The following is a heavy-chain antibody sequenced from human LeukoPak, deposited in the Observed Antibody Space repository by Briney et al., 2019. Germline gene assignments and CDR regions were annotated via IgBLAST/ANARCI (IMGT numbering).Heavy chain of an antibody. D-gene: IGHD2/OR15-2a*01. CDR2: IKQGGREK. CDR1: GLTFSSYG. J-gene: IGHJ4*02. V-gene: IGHV3-7*02. CDR3: ARAPDGVYGLVDY. Sequence: GGSLRLSCAASGLTFSSYGASWGRHARGKGLEWVANIKQGGREKSYADSVEARYPIPRDSNKNTLYRQMNPLRPEHRVVLHCARAPDGVYGLVDYWGQGTLVTVSS.